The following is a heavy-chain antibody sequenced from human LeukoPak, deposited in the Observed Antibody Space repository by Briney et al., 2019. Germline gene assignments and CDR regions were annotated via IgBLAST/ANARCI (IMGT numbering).Heavy chain of an antibody. J-gene: IGHJ4*02. CDR1: GFTVSNNY. CDR2: IHSGGTT. CDR3: ARDSDSGYGPFAS. D-gene: IGHD5-12*01. V-gene: IGHV3-53*01. Sequence: GGSLRLSCAASGFTVSNNYMSWVRQAPGKGPEWVSVIHSGGTTNYADSVQGRFTISRDNSKTTVYLHMNSLRAEDTAVYYCARDSDSGYGPFASWGQGTLVTVSS.